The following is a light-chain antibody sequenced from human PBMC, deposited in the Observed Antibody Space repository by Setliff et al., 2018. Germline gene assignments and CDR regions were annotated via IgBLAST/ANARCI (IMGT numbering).Light chain of an antibody. Sequence: QSALTQPASVSGSPGQSITISCSGTSSDVGSYDLVSWYQQHPGKAPKLIIYAFSDRPSGVSNRFSGSKSGNTASLTISGLQNEDEADYYCNAYTSGSTYVFGTGTKGTV. J-gene: IGLJ1*01. CDR1: SSDVGSYDL. CDR2: AFS. CDR3: NAYTSGSTYV. V-gene: IGLV2-14*03.